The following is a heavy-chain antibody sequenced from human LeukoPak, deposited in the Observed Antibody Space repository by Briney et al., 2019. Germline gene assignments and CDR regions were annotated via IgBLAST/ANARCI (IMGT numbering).Heavy chain of an antibody. V-gene: IGHV1-46*01. J-gene: IGHJ4*02. Sequence: ASVKVSCKASGYAFTSYHIHWMRQAPGQGLGWMGIIIPSSGSTTYAQKLQGRVTMTRDTSTSTVYMELSSLTSDDTAVYFCARSDYNDYRGLGFWGQGTLVTVSS. CDR2: IIPSSGST. D-gene: IGHD4-11*01. CDR1: GYAFTSYH. CDR3: ARSDYNDYRGLGF.